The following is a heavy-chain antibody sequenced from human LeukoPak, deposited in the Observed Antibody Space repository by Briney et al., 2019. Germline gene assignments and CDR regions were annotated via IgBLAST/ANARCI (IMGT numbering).Heavy chain of an antibody. CDR2: IIPIFGTA. Sequence: SVKVSCKASGGTFISYAISWVRQAPGQGLEWMGRIIPIFGTANYAQKFQGRVTITTDESTSTAYMELSSLRSEDTAVYYCARQPGGTTSAFDIWGQGTMVTVSS. J-gene: IGHJ3*02. V-gene: IGHV1-69*05. D-gene: IGHD1-7*01. CDR1: GGTFISYA. CDR3: ARQPGGTTSAFDI.